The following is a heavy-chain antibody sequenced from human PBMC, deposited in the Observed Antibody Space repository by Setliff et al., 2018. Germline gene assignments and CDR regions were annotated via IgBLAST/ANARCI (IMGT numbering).Heavy chain of an antibody. CDR3: AKPRPGTTSEPSDY. V-gene: IGHV3-74*01. CDR1: GFTFSSYW. Sequence: GGSLRLSCAASGFTFSSYWMHWVRQAPGKGLVWVSRINNYGSSTSYADSVKGRFTISRDNAKNTLYLQMNSLRTEDTAVYYCAKPRPGTTSEPSDYWGQGTLVTVSS. J-gene: IGHJ4*02. CDR2: INNYGSST. D-gene: IGHD1-7*01.